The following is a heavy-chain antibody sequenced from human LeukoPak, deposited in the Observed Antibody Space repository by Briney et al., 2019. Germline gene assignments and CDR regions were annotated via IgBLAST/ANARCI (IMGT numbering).Heavy chain of an antibody. CDR3: AKDRWSSGSDSTGMEV. V-gene: IGHV3-43*02. J-gene: IGHJ6*02. CDR1: GFTLSDYL. D-gene: IGHD2-21*02. CDR2: ADSTGS. Sequence: PGGSLRLSCVAAGFTLSDYLLHWFVQAPGKGLGWASRADSTGSYYADSVKGRFTISTDNNRNSLYLQMNSLTIEDTAFYYCAKDRWSSGSDSTGMEVWGQGTTVTVSS.